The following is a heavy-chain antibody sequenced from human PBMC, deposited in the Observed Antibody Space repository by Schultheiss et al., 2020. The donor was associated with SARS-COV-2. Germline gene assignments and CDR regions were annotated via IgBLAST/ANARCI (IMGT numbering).Heavy chain of an antibody. CDR1: GFTFSSYA. CDR2: ISGSGGST. D-gene: IGHD3-10*01. V-gene: IGHV3-23*01. Sequence: GGSLRLSCAASGFTFSSYAMSWVRQAPGKGLEWVSAISGSGGSTYYADSVKGRFTISRDNAKNSLYLQMNSLRAEDTAVYYCARDPYGSGTYYFDYWGQGTLVTVSS. CDR3: ARDPYGSGTYYFDY. J-gene: IGHJ4*02.